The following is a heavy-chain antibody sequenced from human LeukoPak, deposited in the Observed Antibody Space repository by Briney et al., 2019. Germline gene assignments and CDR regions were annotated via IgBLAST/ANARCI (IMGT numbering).Heavy chain of an antibody. CDR1: GFTFSSYG. D-gene: IGHD3-22*01. J-gene: IGHJ4*02. CDR2: IRYDGSNK. CDR3: AKDRYYYDSSGYVYS. Sequence: GGALRLSCAAPGFTFSSYGMHWVRQAPGKGLEWVAFIRYDGSNKYYADSVKGRFTISRDDSKNTLYLQMNSLRAEDTAVYYCAKDRYYYDSSGYVYSWGQGTLVTVSS. V-gene: IGHV3-30*02.